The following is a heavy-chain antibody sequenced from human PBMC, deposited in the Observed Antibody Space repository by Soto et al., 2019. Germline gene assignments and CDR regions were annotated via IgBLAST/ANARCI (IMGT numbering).Heavy chain of an antibody. CDR1: GRSVSNIIYY. Sequence: PLETLSLTCPVSGRSVSNIIYYWGWIGQYSGKWLEWIGSVYYRVRSYSKSSVKSRVAISVDTSQYQFSLKLTSVTASDTAVYYCVRQRTSVLTQAYFDYWGRGALVT. CDR2: VYYRVRS. V-gene: IGHV4-39*01. CDR3: VRQRTSVLTQAYFDY. J-gene: IGHJ4*02. D-gene: IGHD2-8*01.